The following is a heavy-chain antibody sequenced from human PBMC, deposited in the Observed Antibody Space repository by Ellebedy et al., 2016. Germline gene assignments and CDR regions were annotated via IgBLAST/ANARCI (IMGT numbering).Heavy chain of an antibody. CDR3: AKDGRTGSGSYFFDY. CDR1: GFTFDDYA. CDR2: ISWNSGSI. J-gene: IGHJ4*02. Sequence: SLKISXAASGFTFDDYAMHWVRQAPGKGLEWVSGISWNSGSIGYADSVKGRFTISRDNAKNSLYLQMNSLRAEDTALYYCAKDGRTGSGSYFFDYWGQGTLVTVSS. D-gene: IGHD3-10*01. V-gene: IGHV3-9*01.